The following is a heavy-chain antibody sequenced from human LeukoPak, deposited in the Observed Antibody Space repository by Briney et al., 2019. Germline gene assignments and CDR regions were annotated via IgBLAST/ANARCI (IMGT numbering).Heavy chain of an antibody. CDR1: GFTFSSYA. D-gene: IGHD3-10*01. J-gene: IGHJ3*02. Sequence: GGSLRPSCAASGFTFSSYAMHWVRQAPGKGLEWVAVISYDGSNKYYADSVKGRFTISRDNSKNTLYLQMNSLRAEDTAVYYCARGLTMVRGVINAFDIWGQGTMVTVSS. CDR3: ARGLTMVRGVINAFDI. CDR2: ISYDGSNK. V-gene: IGHV3-30*04.